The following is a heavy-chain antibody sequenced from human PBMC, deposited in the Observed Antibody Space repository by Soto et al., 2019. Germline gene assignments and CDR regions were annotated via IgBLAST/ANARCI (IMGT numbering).Heavy chain of an antibody. Sequence: QITLKESGPPLVKPTQTLTLTCTFSGFPLSTSGVGVGWIRQPPGKALEWLALIYWNDDKRYSPSLKSRLTITKDTSKNQVVLTMTNMDPVDTATYYCAHISASSSWYRWFDPWGQGTLVTVSS. J-gene: IGHJ5*02. V-gene: IGHV2-5*01. D-gene: IGHD6-13*01. CDR3: AHISASSSWYRWFDP. CDR1: GFPLSTSGVG. CDR2: IYWNDDK.